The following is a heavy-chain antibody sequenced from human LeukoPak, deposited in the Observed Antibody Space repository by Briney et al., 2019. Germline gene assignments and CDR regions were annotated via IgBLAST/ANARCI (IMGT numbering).Heavy chain of an antibody. CDR3: ARTLNLGIAAAGKRPTDY. J-gene: IGHJ4*02. Sequence: ASVKVSCKASGYTFTGYYMHWVRQAPGQGLEWMGWINPNSGGTNYAQKFQGRVTMTRDTSISTAYMELSRLRSDDTAVYYCARTLNLGIAAAGKRPTDYWGQGTLVTVSS. CDR1: GYTFTGYY. CDR2: INPNSGGT. D-gene: IGHD6-13*01. V-gene: IGHV1-2*02.